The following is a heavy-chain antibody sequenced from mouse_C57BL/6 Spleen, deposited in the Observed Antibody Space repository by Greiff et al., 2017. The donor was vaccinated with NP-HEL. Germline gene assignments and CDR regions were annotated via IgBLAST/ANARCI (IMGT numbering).Heavy chain of an antibody. D-gene: IGHD1-1*01. Sequence: QVQLQQSGAELVKPGASVKMSCKASGYTFTTYPIEWMKQNHGKSLEWIGNFHPYNDDTKYNEKFKGKATLTVEKSSSTVYLELSRLTSDDSAVYYCARKYYYGSSYVLFYYFDYWGQGTTLTVSS. CDR1: GYTFTTYP. J-gene: IGHJ2*01. V-gene: IGHV1-47*01. CDR2: FHPYNDDT. CDR3: ARKYYYGSSYVLFYYFDY.